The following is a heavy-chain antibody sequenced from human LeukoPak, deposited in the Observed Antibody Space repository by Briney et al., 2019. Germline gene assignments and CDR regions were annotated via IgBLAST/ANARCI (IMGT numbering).Heavy chain of an antibody. V-gene: IGHV4-61*02. CDR1: GGSISSGSYY. CDR2: IYTSGST. CDR3: ARGNYDILTGYHSDFDY. D-gene: IGHD3-9*01. J-gene: IGHJ4*02. Sequence: PSQTLSLTCTVSGGSISSGSYYWSWIRQPAGKGLEWIGRIYTSGSTNYNPSLKSRVTISVDTSKNQFSLKLSSVTAADTAVYYCARGNYDILTGYHSDFDYWGQGTLVTVSS.